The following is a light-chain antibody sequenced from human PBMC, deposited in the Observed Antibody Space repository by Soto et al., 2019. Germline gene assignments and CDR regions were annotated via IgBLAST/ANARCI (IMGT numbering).Light chain of an antibody. Sequence: QSVLTQPPSASGTPRQRVNISCSGSSSNIGSNYVYWYRQFPGTAPKLLIQRNNQRPSGVPARFSGSKSGTSASLAISGLRSEDEADYYCGGWDDSLSGPVFGGGTKVTVL. CDR1: SSNIGSNY. CDR2: RNN. CDR3: GGWDDSLSGPV. V-gene: IGLV1-47*01. J-gene: IGLJ2*01.